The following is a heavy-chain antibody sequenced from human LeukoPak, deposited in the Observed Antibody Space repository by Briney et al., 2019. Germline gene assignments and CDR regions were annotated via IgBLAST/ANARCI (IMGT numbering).Heavy chain of an antibody. CDR2: ISYDGSDK. CDR1: GFTFRSHG. CDR3: AKTTGGNAYDYIDY. D-gene: IGHD4-23*01. V-gene: IGHV3-30*18. J-gene: IGHJ4*02. Sequence: GGSLRLSCAASGFTFRSHGMHWVRQAPGKGLEWVAVISYDGSDKYYADSVKGRFTISRDNSKNTLYLQMNSLRAEDTAVYYCAKTTGGNAYDYIDYWGQGTLVTVSS.